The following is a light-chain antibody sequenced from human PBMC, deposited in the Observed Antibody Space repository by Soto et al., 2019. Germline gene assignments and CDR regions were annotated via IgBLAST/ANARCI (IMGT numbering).Light chain of an antibody. J-gene: IGLJ2*01. Sequence: QSVLTQPPSVSGAPGQRVTISCTGSSSNIGAGYDVHWYQQPPGTAPKLLIYGNSNRPSGVPDRFSGSKSGTSASLAITGLQAEDEADYYCQSYDSSLSAHVVFGGGTKLTAL. CDR3: QSYDSSLSAHVV. CDR1: SSNIGAGYD. V-gene: IGLV1-40*01. CDR2: GNS.